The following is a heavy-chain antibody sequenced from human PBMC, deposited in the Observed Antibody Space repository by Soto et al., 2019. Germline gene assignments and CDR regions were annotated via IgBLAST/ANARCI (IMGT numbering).Heavy chain of an antibody. Sequence: AXSGKVSFKASGYTFTGYYMHWVRQAPGQGLEWMGWINPNSGGTNYAQKFQGRVTMTRDTSISTAYMELSRLRSDDTAVYYCATESVDRYYGMDVWGQGTTVTVSS. J-gene: IGHJ6*02. CDR1: GYTFTGYY. CDR2: INPNSGGT. CDR3: ATESVDRYYGMDV. D-gene: IGHD2-15*01. V-gene: IGHV1-2*02.